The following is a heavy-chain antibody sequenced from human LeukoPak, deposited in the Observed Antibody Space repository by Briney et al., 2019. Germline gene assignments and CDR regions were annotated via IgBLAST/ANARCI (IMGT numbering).Heavy chain of an antibody. D-gene: IGHD1-14*01. Sequence: ASVKVSCKASGYTFTGYYMHWVRQAPGQGLEWMGWINPNSGGTNYAQKFQGRVTMTRDTSISTAYMELSRLRSDDTAVHYCARDPRWGPTGTDDAFDIWGQGTMVTVSS. V-gene: IGHV1-2*02. CDR2: INPNSGGT. CDR3: ARDPRWGPTGTDDAFDI. J-gene: IGHJ3*02. CDR1: GYTFTGYY.